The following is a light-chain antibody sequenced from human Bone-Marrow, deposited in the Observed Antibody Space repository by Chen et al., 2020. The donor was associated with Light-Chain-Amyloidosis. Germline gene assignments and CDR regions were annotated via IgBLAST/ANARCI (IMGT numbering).Light chain of an antibody. Sequence: IVLTQSPGTLSLSPGEGANLSCRASQTISSNYLTWYQQKFGQARRLLIYGSSSRATGIPDRFTGSGSGTDFTLTINRLEPEDFAMYYCQQYGTSPLTFGGGTKVEIK. CDR3: QQYGTSPLT. V-gene: IGKV3-20*01. CDR2: GSS. J-gene: IGKJ4*01. CDR1: QTISSNY.